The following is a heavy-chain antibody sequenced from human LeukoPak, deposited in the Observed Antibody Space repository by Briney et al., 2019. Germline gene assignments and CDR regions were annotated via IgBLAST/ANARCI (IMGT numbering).Heavy chain of an antibody. V-gene: IGHV3-23*01. Sequence: GGSLRLSCAASGFTFSNYAMSWVRQAPGKGLEWVSSISGSGDIYYADSVKGRFTISRDDSGSTLYLRMNSLRVEDTAVYFCARDDEGDCASTSCYKWFDPWGQGTLVTVSS. CDR3: ARDDEGDCASTSCYKWFDP. CDR2: ISGSGDI. J-gene: IGHJ5*02. CDR1: GFTFSNYA. D-gene: IGHD2-2*02.